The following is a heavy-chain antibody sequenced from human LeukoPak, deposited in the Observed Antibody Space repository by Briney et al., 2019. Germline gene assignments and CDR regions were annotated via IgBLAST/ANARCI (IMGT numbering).Heavy chain of an antibody. CDR2: IIPILGIA. V-gene: IGHV1-69*04. Sequence: VASVKVSCKASGGTFSSYAISWVRQAPGQGLEWMGRIIPILGIANYAQKFQGRVTITADKSTSTAYRELSSLRSEDTAVYYCARADCSSTSPYYYYYGMDVWGQGTTVTVSS. CDR3: ARADCSSTSPYYYYYGMDV. CDR1: GGTFSSYA. D-gene: IGHD2-2*01. J-gene: IGHJ6*02.